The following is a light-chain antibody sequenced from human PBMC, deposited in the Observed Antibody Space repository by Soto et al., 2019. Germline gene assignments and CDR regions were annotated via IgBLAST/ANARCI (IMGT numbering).Light chain of an antibody. Sequence: ENVLTHSPATLSLSPCERASLSCRASQSVSTNLAWYQQKPGQAPRLLIYDASNRATGVPARFSGSGSGTDFTLTISSLQPEDFAVYYCRHRSNWPPTFGGGTKVDIK. V-gene: IGKV3-11*01. CDR1: QSVSTN. J-gene: IGKJ4*01. CDR2: DAS. CDR3: RHRSNWPPT.